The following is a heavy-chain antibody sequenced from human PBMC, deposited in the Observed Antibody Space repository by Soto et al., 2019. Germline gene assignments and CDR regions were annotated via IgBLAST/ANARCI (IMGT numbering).Heavy chain of an antibody. CDR3: TRGDY. CDR2: ISYSGST. Sequence: WTWIRQHPGQGLEWIGFISYSGSTYYSSSLKGRVAISADTSKNQFSLQLNSVTAADTAVYYCTRGDYWGQGTLVTVSS. V-gene: IGHV4-31*02. J-gene: IGHJ4*02.